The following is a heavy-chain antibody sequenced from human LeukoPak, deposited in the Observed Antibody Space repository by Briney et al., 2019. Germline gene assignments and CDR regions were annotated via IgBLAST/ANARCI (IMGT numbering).Heavy chain of an antibody. Sequence: GGSLRLSCAASGFTFSSYSMNWGRQAPGKGLEWGSSISSSSSYIYYADSVKGRFTISRDNAKNSLYLQMNSLRAEDTAVYYCARGAEMATNQGWAFDIWGQGTMVTVSS. CDR1: GFTFSSYS. CDR2: ISSSSSYI. J-gene: IGHJ3*02. CDR3: ARGAEMATNQGWAFDI. D-gene: IGHD5-24*01. V-gene: IGHV3-21*01.